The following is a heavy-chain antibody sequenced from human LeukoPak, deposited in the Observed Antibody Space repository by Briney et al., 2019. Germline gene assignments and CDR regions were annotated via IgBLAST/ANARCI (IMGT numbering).Heavy chain of an antibody. CDR2: IYSGGST. CDR1: GFTVSSNY. V-gene: IGHV3-53*01. J-gene: IGHJ4*02. D-gene: IGHD3-22*01. Sequence: GGSLRLSCAASGFTVSSNYMSWVRQAPGKGLEWVSVIYSGGSTYYADSVKGRLTISRDNSKNTLYLQMNSLRAEDTAVYYCARTYDSSGYYPFYFDYWGQGTLVTVSS. CDR3: ARTYDSSGYYPFYFDY.